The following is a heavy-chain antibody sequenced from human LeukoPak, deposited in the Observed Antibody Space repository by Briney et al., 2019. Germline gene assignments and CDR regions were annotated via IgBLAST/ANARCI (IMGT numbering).Heavy chain of an antibody. CDR3: AKGGSTIIDAFDI. Sequence: GGSLRLSCAASGFTFDDYAMHWVRQAPGKGLEWVSGISWNGGSIGYADSVKGRFTISRDNAKNSLYLQMNSLRAEDTALYYCAKGGSTIIDAFDIWGQGTMVTVSS. D-gene: IGHD2-2*01. V-gene: IGHV3-9*01. CDR2: ISWNGGSI. CDR1: GFTFDDYA. J-gene: IGHJ3*02.